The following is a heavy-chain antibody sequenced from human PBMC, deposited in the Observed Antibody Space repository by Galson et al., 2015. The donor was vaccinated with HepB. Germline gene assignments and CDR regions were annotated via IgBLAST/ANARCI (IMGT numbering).Heavy chain of an antibody. CDR3: AVSRALLWSGESSLSYFDS. CDR1: GATFTNLA. Sequence: SVKVSCKVSGATFTNLAMHWVRQSPLKGLEWLGGFGPEEGGTVYAQKFQGRVIMTEDTSTDTSYLELRGLTSADTAVYFCAVSRALLWSGESSLSYFDSWGQGTLVTVSS. CDR2: FGPEEGGT. J-gene: IGHJ4*02. D-gene: IGHD3-16*02. V-gene: IGHV1-24*01.